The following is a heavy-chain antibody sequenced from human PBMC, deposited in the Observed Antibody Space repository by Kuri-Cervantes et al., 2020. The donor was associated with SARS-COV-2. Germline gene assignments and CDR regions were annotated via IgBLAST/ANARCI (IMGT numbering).Heavy chain of an antibody. V-gene: IGHV3-74*01. J-gene: IGHJ4*02. CDR2: IKSDGTTT. CDR3: ARVGYCSSTSCYNFDY. CDR1: GFNFRSYW. Sequence: GESLKISCVASGFNFRSYWMYWVRQAPGKGLVWVSRIKSDGTTTTYADSVKGRFTISRNNVESTMYLEMNSLRAEDTAVYYCARVGYCSSTSCYNFDYWGQGTLVTVSS. D-gene: IGHD2-2*02.